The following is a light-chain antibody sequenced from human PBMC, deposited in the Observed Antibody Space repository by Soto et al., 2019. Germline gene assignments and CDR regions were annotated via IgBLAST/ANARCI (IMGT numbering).Light chain of an antibody. V-gene: IGLV2-14*01. J-gene: IGLJ1*01. CDR3: SSYTSSRAYV. CDR2: EVS. Sequence: ALTQPASVSGSPGQSITISCTGTSSDVGGYNYVSWYQQQSGKAPKLMIHEVSNRPSGVSNRFSGSKSGNTASLTISGLQAEDEADYYCSSYTSSRAYVFGIGTKVTV. CDR1: SSDVGGYNY.